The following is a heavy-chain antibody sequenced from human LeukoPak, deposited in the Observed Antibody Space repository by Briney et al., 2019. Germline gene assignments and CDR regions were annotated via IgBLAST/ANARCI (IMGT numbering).Heavy chain of an antibody. CDR2: ISTGSRYI. D-gene: IGHD4-17*01. V-gene: IGHV3-21*01. Sequence: PGGSLRLSCAVSGFTLSSYSMNRVRQAPGKGLEWVSYISTGSRYIYYADSVKGRFTMSRDNAKNSLFLQINSLRPEDTAVYYCARATAYGDYMFGFDYWGRGSLVTVSS. CDR1: GFTLSSYS. CDR3: ARATAYGDYMFGFDY. J-gene: IGHJ4*02.